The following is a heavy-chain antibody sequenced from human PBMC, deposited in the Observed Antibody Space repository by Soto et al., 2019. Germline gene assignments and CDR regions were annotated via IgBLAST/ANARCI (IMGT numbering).Heavy chain of an antibody. CDR3: ARGRYYGSGSGVDY. CDR2: IYHSGST. V-gene: IGHV4-30-2*01. Sequence: KTSETLSLTCAVSGGSISSGGYSWSWIRQPPGKGLEWIGYIYHSGSTYYNPSLKSRVTISVDRSKNQFSLKLSSVTAADTAVYYCARGRYYGSGSGVDYWGQGTLVTVSS. J-gene: IGHJ4*02. D-gene: IGHD3-10*01. CDR1: GGSISSGGYS.